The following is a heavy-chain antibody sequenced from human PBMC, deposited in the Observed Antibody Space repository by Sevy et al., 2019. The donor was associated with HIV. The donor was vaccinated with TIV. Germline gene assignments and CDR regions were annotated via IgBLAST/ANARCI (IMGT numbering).Heavy chain of an antibody. CDR2: ITSIGDTI. V-gene: IGHV3-48*01. CDR3: ATMDPSPAYFDY. Sequence: GGSLRLSCAASGFPFTSYSMNWVRQAPGKGLEWISYITSIGDTIFYADSVKGRFTISRDNAKNSLYLQMNSLRADDTDVYYCATMDPSPAYFDYWGQGTLVTVSS. CDR1: GFPFTSYS. J-gene: IGHJ4*02.